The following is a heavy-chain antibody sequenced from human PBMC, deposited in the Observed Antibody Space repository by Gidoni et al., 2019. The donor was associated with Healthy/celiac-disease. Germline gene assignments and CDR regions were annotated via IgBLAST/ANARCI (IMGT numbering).Heavy chain of an antibody. CDR3: ARSPVGATHYFDY. J-gene: IGHJ4*02. CDR1: GFTFSSYS. V-gene: IGHV3-21*01. D-gene: IGHD1-26*01. CDR2: ISSSSSYI. Sequence: EVHLVESVGGLVKPGVSLRLSCAASGFTFSSYSMNWVRQAPGKGLEWVSSISSSSSYIYYADSVKGRFTISRDNAKNSLYLQMNSLRAEDTAVYYCARSPVGATHYFDYWGQGTLVTVSS.